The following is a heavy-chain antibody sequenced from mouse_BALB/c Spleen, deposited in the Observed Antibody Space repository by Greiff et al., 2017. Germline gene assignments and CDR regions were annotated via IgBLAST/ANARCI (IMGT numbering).Heavy chain of an antibody. CDR3: ARGLTTVGGDY. V-gene: IGHV3-2*02. D-gene: IGHD1-1*01. CDR2: ISYSGST. Sequence: EVKLMESGPGLVKPSQSLSLTCTVTGYSITSDYAWNWIRQFPGNKLEWMGYISYSGSTSYNPSLKSRISITRDTSKNQFFLQLNSVTTEDTATYYCARGLTTVGGDYWGQGTTLTVSS. CDR1: GYSITSDYA. J-gene: IGHJ2*01.